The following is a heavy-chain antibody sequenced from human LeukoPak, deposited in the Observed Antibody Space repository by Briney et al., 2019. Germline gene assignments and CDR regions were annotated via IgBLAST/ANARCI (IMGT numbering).Heavy chain of an antibody. D-gene: IGHD3-22*01. CDR3: ARDDSSGWVKTPHASDI. CDR1: GGSFSGYY. V-gene: IGHV4-34*01. CDR2: INHSGST. J-gene: IGHJ3*02. Sequence: SETLSLTCAVYGGSFSGYYWSWIRQPPGKGLEWIGEINHSGSTNYNPSLKSRVTISVDTSKNQFSLKLSSVSAADTAVYYCARDDSSGWVKTPHASDIWGQGTMVTVS.